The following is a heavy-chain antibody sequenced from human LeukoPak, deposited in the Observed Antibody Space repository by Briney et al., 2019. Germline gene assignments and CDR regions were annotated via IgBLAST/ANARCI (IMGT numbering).Heavy chain of an antibody. CDR3: ARDVKPYGNDISGYYDN. D-gene: IGHD3-22*01. CDR1: SFTFNSNV. CDR2: ISSNGSST. Sequence: GGSLRLSCSAASFTFNSNVMHSVRQAPGKGLESVSAISSNGSSTYYADSVKGRFTISRGNSKNTMYLQMSSLRGEDTAVYSCARDVKPYGNDISGYYDNWGQGTLVTVSS. J-gene: IGHJ4*02. V-gene: IGHV3-64D*06.